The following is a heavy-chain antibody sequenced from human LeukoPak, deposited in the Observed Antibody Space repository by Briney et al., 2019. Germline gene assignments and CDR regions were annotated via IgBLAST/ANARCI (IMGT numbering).Heavy chain of an antibody. CDR1: GFTFSDYY. V-gene: IGHV3-23*01. Sequence: PGGSLRLSCAASGFTFSDYYMSWVRQAPGKGLEWVSAISGSGGSTYYADSVKGRFTISRDNSKNTLYLQMNSLRAEDTAVYYCAKDRTSGIAAAGGGYWGQGTLVTVSS. CDR3: AKDRTSGIAAAGGGY. J-gene: IGHJ4*02. CDR2: ISGSGGST. D-gene: IGHD6-13*01.